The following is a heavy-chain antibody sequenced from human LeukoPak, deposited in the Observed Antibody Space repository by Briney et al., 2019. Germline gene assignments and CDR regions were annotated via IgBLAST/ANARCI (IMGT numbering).Heavy chain of an antibody. V-gene: IGHV4-39*07. D-gene: IGHD4-17*01. CDR1: GGSISSSSYY. CDR3: AREVRSYGDFDY. Sequence: SETLSLTCTVSGGSISSSSYYWGWIRQPPGKGLEWIGSIYYSGSTYYNPSLKIRVTISVDTSKNQFSLKLSSVTAADTAVYYCAREVRSYGDFDYWGQGTLVTVSS. J-gene: IGHJ4*02. CDR2: IYYSGST.